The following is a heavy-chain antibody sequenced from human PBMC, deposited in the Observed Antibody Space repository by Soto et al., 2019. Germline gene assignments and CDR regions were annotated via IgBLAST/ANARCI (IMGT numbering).Heavy chain of an antibody. D-gene: IGHD2-21*01. Sequence: QVQLQESGPGLVKPSHTLTLTCSVSGGSIDTGGLYWSWARQLPGKGLQWIGYIYYTGAAYYNPALKSRVVISLDTSANQFSLSLTSLTAADTAVYYCASGTFNDISFDSWGQGRLVTVSS. CDR3: ASGTFNDISFDS. CDR1: GGSIDTGGLY. CDR2: IYYTGAA. V-gene: IGHV4-31*03. J-gene: IGHJ4*02.